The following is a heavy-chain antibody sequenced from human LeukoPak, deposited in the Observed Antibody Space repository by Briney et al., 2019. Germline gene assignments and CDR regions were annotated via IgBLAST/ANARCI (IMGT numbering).Heavy chain of an antibody. D-gene: IGHD3-16*01. CDR3: ARVVITFGAFMDV. V-gene: IGHV3-74*01. CDR2: INSDGSST. CDR1: GFTFSNYA. Sequence: GGSLRLSCAASGFTFSNYAIHWVRQAPGKGLVWVSRINSDGSSTSYADSVKGRFTISRDNAKNTLYLQMNSLRAEDTAVYYCARVVITFGAFMDVWGQGTTVTVSS. J-gene: IGHJ6*02.